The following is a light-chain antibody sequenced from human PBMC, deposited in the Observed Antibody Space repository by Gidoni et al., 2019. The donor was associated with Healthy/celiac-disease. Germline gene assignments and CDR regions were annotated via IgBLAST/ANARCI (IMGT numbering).Light chain of an antibody. CDR3: AAWDDSLYGYV. J-gene: IGLJ1*01. CDR1: RSNIGSNT. Sequence: QSVLTTPPSASGTPGQRVTISCSGSRSNIGSNTVNWYQQLPGTAPKLLIYNNNKRPSGVPDRCSGSKSGTSASLAISGLQSEDEADYYCAAWDDSLYGYVFGTGTKVTVL. V-gene: IGLV1-44*01. CDR2: NNN.